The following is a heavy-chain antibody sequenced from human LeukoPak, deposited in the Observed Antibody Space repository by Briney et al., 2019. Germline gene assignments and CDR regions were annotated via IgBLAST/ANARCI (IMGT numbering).Heavy chain of an antibody. D-gene: IGHD1-26*01. Sequence: GGSLGLSCAASGFTFSSYAMSWVRQAPGKGLEWVSVISNSGGSTFYADSVKGRFTISRDDSKNTLYLQMNSLRADDTAVYYCAKDLGRYRNNFFDYWGQGNLVTVSS. J-gene: IGHJ4*02. CDR3: AKDLGRYRNNFFDY. CDR1: GFTFSSYA. CDR2: ISNSGGST. V-gene: IGHV3-23*01.